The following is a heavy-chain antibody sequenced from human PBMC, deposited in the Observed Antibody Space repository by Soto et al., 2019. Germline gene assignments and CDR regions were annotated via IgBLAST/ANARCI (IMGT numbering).Heavy chain of an antibody. J-gene: IGHJ4*02. Sequence: ASVKVSCKASGYTFTSYGISWVRQAPGRGLEWMGWISAYNGNTNYAQKLQGRVTMTTDTSTSTAYMELRSLRSDDTAVYYCASGILIGGNSLRPYWGQGTLVTVSS. CDR1: GYTFTSYG. D-gene: IGHD2-21*02. V-gene: IGHV1-18*01. CDR2: ISAYNGNT. CDR3: ASGILIGGNSLRPY.